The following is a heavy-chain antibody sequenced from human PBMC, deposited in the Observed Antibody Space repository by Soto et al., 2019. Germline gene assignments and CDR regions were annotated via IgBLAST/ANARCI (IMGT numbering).Heavy chain of an antibody. J-gene: IGHJ4*02. CDR2: ISFDGGNT. CDR1: GFTFNNYG. CDR3: ARGYGLHDY. D-gene: IGHD3-3*01. Sequence: GGSLRLSCAASGFTFNNYGMHWVRQAPGKGLEWVVVISFDGGNTHYADSVKGRFTISRDNAKNSMYVQMNSLRAEDTAVYYCARGYGLHDYWGQGTLVTVSS. V-gene: IGHV3-30*03.